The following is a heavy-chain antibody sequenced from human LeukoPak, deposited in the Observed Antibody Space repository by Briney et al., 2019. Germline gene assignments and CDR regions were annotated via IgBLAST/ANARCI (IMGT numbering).Heavy chain of an antibody. D-gene: IGHD3-22*01. J-gene: IGHJ3*02. CDR2: INPSGGST. CDR1: GYTFTSYY. Sequence: ASVKVSCKASGYTFTSYYMHWVRQAPGQGLEWMGIINPSGGSTSYAQKFQGRVTMTRDTSTSTVYMELSSLRSEDTAVYYCAGDRNTMIVVSWGAFDIWGQGTMVTVSS. V-gene: IGHV1-46*01. CDR3: AGDRNTMIVVSWGAFDI.